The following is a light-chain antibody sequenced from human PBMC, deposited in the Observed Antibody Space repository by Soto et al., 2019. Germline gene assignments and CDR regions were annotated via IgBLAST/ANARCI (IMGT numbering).Light chain of an antibody. V-gene: IGKV3-20*01. J-gene: IGKJ3*01. Sequence: EIVLTQSPGTLSLSPGERATLSCRASQSFSSSYLAWYQQKPDQAPRLLIYGASSRATGIPDRFSGSGSGTDLTLTISSLEPEDFVVYYCQHYGSALFTFGPGTKVDVK. CDR2: GAS. CDR3: QHYGSALFT. CDR1: QSFSSSY.